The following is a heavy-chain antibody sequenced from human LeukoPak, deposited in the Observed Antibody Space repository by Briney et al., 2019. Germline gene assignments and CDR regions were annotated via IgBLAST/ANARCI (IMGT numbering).Heavy chain of an antibody. V-gene: IGHV3-23*01. D-gene: IGHD2-15*01. J-gene: IGHJ5*02. CDR1: GFTFTSFG. CDR3: AKGGSAGGPNWFDP. CDR2: ISANGANI. Sequence: GGSLRLSCAASGFTFTSFGMSWVRQAPGKGLDWVSAISANGANIYYADSVKGRFTIFRDTSNNMLFLQMNSLTAGDTAVYYCAKGGSAGGPNWFDPWGQGTQVTVSS.